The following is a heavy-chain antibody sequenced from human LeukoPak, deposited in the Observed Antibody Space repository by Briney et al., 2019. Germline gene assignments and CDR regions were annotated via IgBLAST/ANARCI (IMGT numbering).Heavy chain of an antibody. CDR2: ISGSGGST. J-gene: IGHJ1*01. CDR1: GFTFSSYA. Sequence: GGSLRLSCAASGFTFSSYAMSWVRQAPGKGLEWVSAISGSGGSTYYAESVKGRFTISRDNSKNTLYLQMNSLRAEDTAVYYCAKAPAKFGELLDWGQGTLVTVSS. CDR3: AKAPAKFGELLD. V-gene: IGHV3-23*01. D-gene: IGHD3-10*01.